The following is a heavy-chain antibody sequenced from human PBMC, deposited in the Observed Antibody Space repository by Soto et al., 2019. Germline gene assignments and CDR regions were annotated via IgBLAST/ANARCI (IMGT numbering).Heavy chain of an antibody. D-gene: IGHD1-7*01. CDR2: ISYDGSNK. CDR1: GFTFSSYA. CDR3: ARGDEVSGTYGMDV. J-gene: IGHJ6*02. Sequence: QVQLVESGGGVVQPGRSLRLSCAASGFTFSSYAMHSVRQAPGKGLEWVAVISYDGSNKYYADSVKGRFTISRDNSKNTLYLQMNSLRAEDTAVYYCARGDEVSGTYGMDVWGQGTTVTVSS. V-gene: IGHV3-30-3*01.